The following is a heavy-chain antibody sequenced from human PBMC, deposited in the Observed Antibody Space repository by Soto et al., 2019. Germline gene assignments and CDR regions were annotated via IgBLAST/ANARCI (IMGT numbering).Heavy chain of an antibody. CDR3: AFIRAACGY. V-gene: IGHV3-72*01. CDR2: IKDKTHNYGT. J-gene: IGHJ4*02. Sequence: GGLRLSCAASGFTFSDHFMDWVRQAQGKGLEWVGRIKDKTHNYGTQYAPSAEGRFSISRDDYTNSVYLQMNRLKTEDTAVYFCAFIRAACGYCGPGTLVTV. CDR1: GFTFSDHF. D-gene: IGHD3-16*02.